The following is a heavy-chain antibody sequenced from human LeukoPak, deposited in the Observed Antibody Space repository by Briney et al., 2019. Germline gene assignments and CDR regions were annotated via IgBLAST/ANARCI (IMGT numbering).Heavy chain of an antibody. Sequence: PSETLSLTCTVSGGSISYFYWSWIRQPAGKGLEWIGRIYTSGSTNYNPSLKSRVTISVDTSKNQFSLKLTSVTAADTAVYYCARELITKADAFDIWGQGTMVTVSS. CDR1: GGSISYFY. V-gene: IGHV4-4*07. CDR2: IYTSGST. D-gene: IGHD1-20*01. CDR3: ARELITKADAFDI. J-gene: IGHJ3*02.